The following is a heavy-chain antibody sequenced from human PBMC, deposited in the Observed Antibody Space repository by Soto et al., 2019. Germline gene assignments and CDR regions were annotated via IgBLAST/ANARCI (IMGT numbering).Heavy chain of an antibody. J-gene: IGHJ6*02. D-gene: IGHD4-17*01. V-gene: IGHV1-69*05. CDR1: ADIFHNYV. CDR2: MLPICGTA. Sequence: SVKVSCKASADIFHNYVISWVRQAPGQGLEWMGGMLPICGTASYAQKFQGRITITTDNSTSTSYMELISLTSEDTAVYFCARDPHYGDYGNYVFYGMDIWGQGTTVTVSS. CDR3: ARDPHYGDYGNYVFYGMDI.